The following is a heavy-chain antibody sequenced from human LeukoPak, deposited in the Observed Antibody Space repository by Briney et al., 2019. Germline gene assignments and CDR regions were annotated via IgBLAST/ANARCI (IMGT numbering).Heavy chain of an antibody. CDR1: XXTFSGFA. D-gene: IGHD1-26*01. Sequence: GSXXLXXAASXXTFSGFAMSWVRRTAGKGLEWVSGISGSGDNTLYAECVKGRFTISRENTKNTIYREMNRLRAEDTAIYYCAKMKGHPLPKYYMDVWGQGTTVTVSS. J-gene: IGHJ6*01. CDR2: ISGSGDNT. CDR3: AKMKGHPLPKYYMDV. V-gene: IGHV3-23*01.